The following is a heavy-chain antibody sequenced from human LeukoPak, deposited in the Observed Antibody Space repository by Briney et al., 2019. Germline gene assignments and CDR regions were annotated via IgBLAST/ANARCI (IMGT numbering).Heavy chain of an antibody. CDR2: IYPGDSDT. V-gene: IGHV5-51*01. Sequence: GESLKISCKGSGYSFTSYWIGWVRQMPGKGLEWMGIIYPGDSDTRYSPSFQGQVTISADKSISTAYLQWSSLKASDTAMYYCARHSPARSCYYGMDVWGQGTTVTVSS. CDR1: GYSFTSYW. J-gene: IGHJ6*02. D-gene: IGHD2-15*01. CDR3: ARHSPARSCYYGMDV.